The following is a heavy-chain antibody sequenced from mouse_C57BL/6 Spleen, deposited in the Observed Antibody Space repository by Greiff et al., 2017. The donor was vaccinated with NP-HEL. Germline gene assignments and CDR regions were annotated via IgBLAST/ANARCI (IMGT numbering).Heavy chain of an antibody. Sequence: QVQLQQSGAELARPGASVKMSCKASGYTFTSYTMHWVKQRPGQGLEWIGYINPSSGYTKYNQKFKDKATLTADKSSSTAYIQLSSLTSEDSADYYCAREGQLLAYWGKGTLVTVSA. CDR2: INPSSGYT. V-gene: IGHV1-4*01. J-gene: IGHJ3*01. CDR1: GYTFTSYT. CDR3: AREGQLLAY. D-gene: IGHD3-3*01.